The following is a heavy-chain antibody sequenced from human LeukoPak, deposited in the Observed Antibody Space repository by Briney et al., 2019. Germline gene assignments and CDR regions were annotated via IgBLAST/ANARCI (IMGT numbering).Heavy chain of an antibody. CDR3: ATETVQWELLAY. CDR2: FDPEDGET. CDR1: GYTFTGYY. Sequence: GASVKVSCKASGYTFTGYYMHWVRQAPGKGLEWMGGFDPEDGETIYAQKFQGRVTMTEDTSTDTAYMELSSLRSEDTAVYYCATETVQWELLAYWGQGTLVTVSS. D-gene: IGHD1-26*01. J-gene: IGHJ4*02. V-gene: IGHV1-24*01.